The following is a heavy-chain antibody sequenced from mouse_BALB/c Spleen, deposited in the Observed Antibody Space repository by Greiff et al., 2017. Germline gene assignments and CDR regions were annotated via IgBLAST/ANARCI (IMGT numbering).Heavy chain of an antibody. J-gene: IGHJ3*01. CDR3: ARKFYGNPAWFAY. Sequence: EVKLMESGGGLVQPGGSLRLSCATSGFTFTDYYMSWVRQPPGKALEWLGFIRNKANGYTTEYSASVKGRFTISRDNSQSILYLQMNTLRAEDSATYYCARKFYGNPAWFAYWGQGTLVTVSA. V-gene: IGHV7-3*02. D-gene: IGHD2-1*01. CDR2: IRNKANGYTT. CDR1: GFTFTDYY.